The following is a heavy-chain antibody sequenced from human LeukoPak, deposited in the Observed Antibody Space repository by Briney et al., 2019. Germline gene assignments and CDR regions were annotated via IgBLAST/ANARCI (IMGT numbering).Heavy chain of an antibody. CDR2: IYYSGST. J-gene: IGHJ4*02. V-gene: IGHV4-61*01. Sequence: SETLSLTCTVSGGSVSSGSYYWSWIRQPPGKGLEWIGYIYYSGSTNYNPSLKSRVTISVDTSKNQFSLKLSSVTAADTAVYYCARDSSGYFSYWGQGTLVTFSS. CDR1: GGSVSSGSYY. D-gene: IGHD3-22*01. CDR3: ARDSSGYFSY.